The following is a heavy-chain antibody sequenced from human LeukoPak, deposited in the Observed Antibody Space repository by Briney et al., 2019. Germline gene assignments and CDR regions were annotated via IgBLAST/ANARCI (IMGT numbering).Heavy chain of an antibody. Sequence: SETLSLTCAVSGGSISSGGYSWSWIRQPPGKGLEWIGEINHSGSTNYNPSLKSRVTISVDTSKNQFSLKLSSVTAADTAVYYCARVRRYCGGDCSRYFDYWGQGTLVTVSS. J-gene: IGHJ4*02. CDR3: ARVRRYCGGDCSRYFDY. CDR1: GGSISSGGYS. V-gene: IGHV4-30-2*01. D-gene: IGHD2-21*01. CDR2: INHSGST.